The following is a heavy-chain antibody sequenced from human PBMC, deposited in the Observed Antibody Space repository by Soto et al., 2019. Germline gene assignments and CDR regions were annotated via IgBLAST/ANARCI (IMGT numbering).Heavy chain of an antibody. D-gene: IGHD4-17*01. CDR1: GFTFSSYA. CDR2: ISYDGSNK. V-gene: IGHV3-30-3*01. J-gene: IGHJ6*02. CDR3: ARDPRTTVTPKRGYSGMDV. Sequence: GGSLRLSCAASGFTFSSYAMHWVRQAPGKGLEWVAVISYDGSNKYYADSVKGRFTISRDNSKNTLYLQMNSLRAEDTAVYYCARDPRTTVTPKRGYSGMDVWGQGTTVTVSS.